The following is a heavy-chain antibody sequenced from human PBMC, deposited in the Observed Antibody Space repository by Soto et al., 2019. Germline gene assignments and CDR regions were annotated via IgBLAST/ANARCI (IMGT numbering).Heavy chain of an antibody. CDR1: GYTFTSCY. Sequence: ASVKVSCRASGYTFTSCYMNWVRQATGQGLEGMGWMNPNSGNTGYAQKFQGRVTMTRNTSISTAYMELSSLRSEDTAVYYCARVGFEVAETISLYYYYYMDVWGKGTTVTVSS. D-gene: IGHD6-19*01. CDR3: ARVGFEVAETISLYYYYYMDV. V-gene: IGHV1-8*01. CDR2: MNPNSGNT. J-gene: IGHJ6*03.